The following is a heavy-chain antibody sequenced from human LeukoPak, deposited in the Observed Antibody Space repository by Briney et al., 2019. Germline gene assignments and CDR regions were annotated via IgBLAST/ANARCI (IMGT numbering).Heavy chain of an antibody. V-gene: IGHV3-7*03. J-gene: IGHJ3*02. CDR1: GFTFSSYW. CDR3: ARDLSSSWHRIIPFDAVHI. D-gene: IGHD6-13*01. Sequence: GGSLRLSCAASGFTFSSYWMSWVRQAPGKGLEWVANIKQDGSEKYYVASVTGRFNISRGNAKNSLYLQMNSLRAEDTAVYYCARDLSSSWHRIIPFDAVHICGRGKMVTVSS. CDR2: IKQDGSEK.